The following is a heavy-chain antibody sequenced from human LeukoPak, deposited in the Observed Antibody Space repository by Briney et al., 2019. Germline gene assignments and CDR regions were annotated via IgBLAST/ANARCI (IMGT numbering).Heavy chain of an antibody. D-gene: IGHD1-26*01. CDR1: GFIFSSYG. CDR3: AKDRSGSYSQGLDY. J-gene: IGHJ4*02. CDR2: IRYDGSNK. V-gene: IGHV3-30*02. Sequence: GGSLRLSCAVSGFIFSSYGMHWVRQAPGKGLEWVAFIRYDGSNKYYADSVKGRFTISRDNSKNTLYLQMNSLRAEDTAVYYCAKDRSGSYSQGLDYWGQGTPVTVSS.